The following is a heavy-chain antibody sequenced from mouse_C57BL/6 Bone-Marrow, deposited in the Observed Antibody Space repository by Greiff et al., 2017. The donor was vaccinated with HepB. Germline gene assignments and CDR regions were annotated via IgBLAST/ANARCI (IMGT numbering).Heavy chain of an antibody. CDR3: AKRGANDGYYWFAY. D-gene: IGHD2-3*01. Sequence: VQWVESGPGLVAPSQSLSITCTVSGFSLTSYGVSWVRQPPGKGLEWLGVIWGDGSTNYHSALISRLSISKDNSKSQVFLKLNSLQTDDTATYYCAKRGANDGYYWFAYWGQGTLVTVSA. CDR1: GFSLTSYG. CDR2: IWGDGST. J-gene: IGHJ3*01. V-gene: IGHV2-3*01.